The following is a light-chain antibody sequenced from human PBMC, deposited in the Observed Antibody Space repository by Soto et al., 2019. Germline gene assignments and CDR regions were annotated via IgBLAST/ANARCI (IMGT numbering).Light chain of an antibody. V-gene: IGKV3-15*01. J-gene: IGKJ1*01. CDR2: GAS. Sequence: EIVMTQSPATLSMSPGERVTLSCRASQSVSSSLAWNQQKPGQAPRLLIYGASTRATGIPDRFSGSGSETEFTLTISSLQSEDFAVYYCQQYIKWPWTFGQGTKVEIK. CDR3: QQYIKWPWT. CDR1: QSVSSS.